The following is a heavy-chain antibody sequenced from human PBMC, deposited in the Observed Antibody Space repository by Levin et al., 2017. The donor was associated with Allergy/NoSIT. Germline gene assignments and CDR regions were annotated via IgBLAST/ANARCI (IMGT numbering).Heavy chain of an antibody. V-gene: IGHV3-30*04. CDR3: AREPGYRHPFDL. D-gene: IGHD6-13*01. CDR2: SSSDGSIE. Sequence: GGSLRLSCAASGFTISSYSMHWVRQGPKGLEWVAVSSSDGSIEYSVDSLKGRFTISRDQSMNTLYLQMNNLTPEDTAVYYCAREPGYRHPFDLWGHGTMVTVSS. CDR1: GFTISSYS. J-gene: IGHJ3*01.